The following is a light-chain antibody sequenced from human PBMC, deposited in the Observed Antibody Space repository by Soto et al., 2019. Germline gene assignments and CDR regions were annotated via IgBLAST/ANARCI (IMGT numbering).Light chain of an antibody. J-gene: IGKJ1*01. CDR2: GAS. CDR3: QQYNNWPRT. V-gene: IGKV3-15*01. CDR1: QTVSNN. Sequence: EIVLTQSPGTLSLSPGDRATLSCRASQTVSNNYLAWCQQKPGQAPRLLIYGASTRATGIPARFSGSGSGTEFTLTISSLQSEDFAVYYCQQYNNWPRTLGQGTKVDI.